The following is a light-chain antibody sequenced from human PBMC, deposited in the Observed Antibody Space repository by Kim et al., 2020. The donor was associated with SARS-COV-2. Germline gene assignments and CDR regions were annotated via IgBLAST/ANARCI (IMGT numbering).Light chain of an antibody. V-gene: IGLV3-19*01. CDR1: SLRSYY. CDR3: NSRDSSGNHYV. CDR2: GKN. J-gene: IGLJ1*01. Sequence: ALGQTVRITGQGDSLRSYYASWYQQKPGQATVLVIYGKNNRPSGIPDRFSGSSSGNTASLTITGAQAEDEADYYCNSRDSSGNHYVFGTGTKVTVL.